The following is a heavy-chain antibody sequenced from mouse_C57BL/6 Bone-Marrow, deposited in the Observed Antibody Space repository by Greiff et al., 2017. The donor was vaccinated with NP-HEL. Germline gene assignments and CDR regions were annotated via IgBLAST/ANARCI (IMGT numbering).Heavy chain of an antibody. CDR2: IYPGDGDT. D-gene: IGHD2-4*01. J-gene: IGHJ3*01. CDR1: GYAFSSSW. Sequence: QVQLQQSGPELVKPGASVKISCKASGYAFSSSWMNWVKQRPGKGLEWIGRIYPGDGDTNYNGKFKGKATLTADKSSSTAYMQLSSLTSEDSAVYFCARMPYFDYGWFAYWGQGTLVTVSA. V-gene: IGHV1-82*01. CDR3: ARMPYFDYGWFAY.